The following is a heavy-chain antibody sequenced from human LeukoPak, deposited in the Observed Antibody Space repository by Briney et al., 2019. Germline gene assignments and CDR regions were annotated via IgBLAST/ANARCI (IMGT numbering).Heavy chain of an antibody. D-gene: IGHD3-10*01. V-gene: IGHV1-69*01. CDR3: ARIKLGTYYGSGSYEAFDP. CDR2: IIPIFGTA. Sequence: SVKVSCKASGGTFSSYAISWVRQAPGQGLEWMGGIIPIFGTANYAQKFQGRVTITADESTSTAYMELSSLRSEDMAVYYCARIKLGTYYGSGSYEAFDPWGQGTLVTVSS. J-gene: IGHJ5*02. CDR1: GGTFSSYA.